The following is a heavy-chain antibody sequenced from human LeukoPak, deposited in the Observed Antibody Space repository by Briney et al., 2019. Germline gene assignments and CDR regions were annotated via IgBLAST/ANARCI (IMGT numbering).Heavy chain of an antibody. CDR3: ARGWATINY. J-gene: IGHJ4*02. D-gene: IGHD5-12*01. Sequence: ASVKVSCKASGYTFTGYYMHWVRQAPGQGLEWMGVINPSGGSTTYAQKFQGRVTMTSDTSTSTAYMELSSLRSEDTAVYYCARGWATINYWGQGTLVIVSS. V-gene: IGHV1-46*01. CDR2: INPSGGST. CDR1: GYTFTGYY.